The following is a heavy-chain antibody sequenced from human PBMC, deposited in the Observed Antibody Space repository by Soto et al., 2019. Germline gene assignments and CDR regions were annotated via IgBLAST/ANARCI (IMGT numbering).Heavy chain of an antibody. V-gene: IGHV1-3*01. CDR1: GYTFTSYA. J-gene: IGHJ6*02. D-gene: IGHD6-13*01. CDR3: AVYSSTWYGYAPMDV. Sequence: QVQLVQSGAEVKKPGASVKVSCKASGYTFTSYAMHWVRQAPGQRLEWMGWINAGNGNTKYSQKFQGRVTITRDTAASTANMELSSLRSEARAVYYCAVYSSTWYGYAPMDVWGQGTTVTVSS. CDR2: INAGNGNT.